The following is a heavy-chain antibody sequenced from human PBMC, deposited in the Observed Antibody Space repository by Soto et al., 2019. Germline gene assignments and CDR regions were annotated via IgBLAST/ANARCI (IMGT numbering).Heavy chain of an antibody. CDR1: GYTFTSYG. D-gene: IGHD3-22*01. CDR3: ARDSGDSSGYIFDY. Sequence: ASVKVSCKASGYTFTSYGISWVRQAPGQGLEWMGLINASGGSTNYAQKLQGTVTMTTDTSTRTVYMELSSLRSEDTAVYYCARDSGDSSGYIFDYWGQGTRVTVSS. V-gene: IGHV1-18*01. J-gene: IGHJ4*02. CDR2: INASGGST.